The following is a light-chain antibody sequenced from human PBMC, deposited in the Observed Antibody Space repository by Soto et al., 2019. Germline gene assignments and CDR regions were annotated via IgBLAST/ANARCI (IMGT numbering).Light chain of an antibody. CDR2: DND. J-gene: IGLJ1*01. CDR3: GTWDDRLDGDYV. V-gene: IGLV1-51*01. Sequence: QSVRTQPPSVSAAPGQEGTISCSGSSSNIGDNYVSWYQHLPGTAPKLVVYDNDRRPSGIPGRFSGSKSGTSATLVITGLQTGDEADYYCGTWDDRLDGDYVFGTGTKVTVL. CDR1: SSNIGDNY.